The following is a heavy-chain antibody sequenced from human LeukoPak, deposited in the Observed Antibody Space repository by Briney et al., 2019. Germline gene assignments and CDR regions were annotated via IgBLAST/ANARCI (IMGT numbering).Heavy chain of an antibody. CDR3: ASDRVMTSGSSYYFDY. V-gene: IGHV3-7*01. CDR2: IKQDGSEK. Sequence: GGSLRLSCAASGFTFSSYRMSWVRQAPGKGLEWVANIKQDGSEKYYVDSVKGRFTISRDNAKNSLYLQMNSLRAEDTAVYYCASDRVMTSGSSYYFDYWGQGTLVTVSS. D-gene: IGHD3-10*01. J-gene: IGHJ4*02. CDR1: GFTFSSYR.